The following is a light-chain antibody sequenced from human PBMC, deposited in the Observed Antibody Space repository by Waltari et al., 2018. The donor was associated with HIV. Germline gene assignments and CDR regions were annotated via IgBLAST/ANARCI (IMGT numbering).Light chain of an antibody. CDR1: PSHIGHDY. J-gene: IGLJ2*01. CDR3: GMWDNILNVVI. CDR2: DTQ. Sequence: QSVLTQPPSVSAAPGQKVNIPCSGRPSHIGHDYVSWSQHLPGTAPKLRIEDTQKRPSGIPDRFSGSRSGTSATLDITGLQTGDEADYYCGMWDNILNVVIFGGGTKLTVL. V-gene: IGLV1-51*01.